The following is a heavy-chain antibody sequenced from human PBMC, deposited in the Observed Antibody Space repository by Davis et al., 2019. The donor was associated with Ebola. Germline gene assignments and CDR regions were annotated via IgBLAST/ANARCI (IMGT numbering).Heavy chain of an antibody. D-gene: IGHD2-15*01. CDR2: IWYDGSNK. CDR1: GITFSSYG. V-gene: IGHV3-33*01. J-gene: IGHJ6*02. Sequence: PGGSLRLSCAASGITFSSYGMHWVRQAPGKGLEWVAVIWYDGSNKYYADSVKGRFTISRDNSKNTLYLQMNSLRAEDTAVYYCARDCSGGSCYRRGTYGMDVWGQGTTVTVSS. CDR3: ARDCSGGSCYRRGTYGMDV.